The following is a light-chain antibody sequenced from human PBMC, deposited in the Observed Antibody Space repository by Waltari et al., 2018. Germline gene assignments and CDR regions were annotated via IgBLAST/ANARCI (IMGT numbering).Light chain of an antibody. CDR1: QSISSY. Sequence: DIQMTKSPSSLSASVGDRVTITCRASQSISSYLNWYQQEPGKAPKLLIYAASSLQSGVPSRFSGSGSGTDFALTITSLQPEDLGTYYCQQTYSTPGLTFGGGTKVAIK. CDR3: QQTYSTPGLT. CDR2: AAS. V-gene: IGKV1-39*01. J-gene: IGKJ4*01.